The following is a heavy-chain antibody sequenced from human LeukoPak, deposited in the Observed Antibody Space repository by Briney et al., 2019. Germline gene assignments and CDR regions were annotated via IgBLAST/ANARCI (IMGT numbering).Heavy chain of an antibody. J-gene: IGHJ6*03. CDR2: ISAYNGNT. Sequence: ASVKVSCKASGYTFTSYGISWVRQAPGQGLEWMGWISAYNGNTNYAQKLQGRVTMTTDTSTSTAYMELRSLRSDDTAVYYCARSASSGWPLYYYYMDVWGKGTTVTVSS. CDR1: GYTFTSYG. V-gene: IGHV1-18*01. CDR3: ARSASSGWPLYYYYMDV. D-gene: IGHD6-19*01.